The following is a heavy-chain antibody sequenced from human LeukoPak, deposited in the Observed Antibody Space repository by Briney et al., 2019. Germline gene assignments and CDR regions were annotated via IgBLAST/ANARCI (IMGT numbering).Heavy chain of an antibody. CDR2: IYSGGST. V-gene: IGHV3-53*01. J-gene: IGHJ3*02. CDR3: ARSVEVDAFGI. CDR1: GFTVSSNY. Sequence: GGSLRLSCAASGFTVSSNYMSWVRQAPGKGLEWVSVIYSGGSTYYADSVKGRFTISRDNSKNTLYLQMNSLRAEDTAVYYCARSVEVDAFGIWGQGTMVTVSS. D-gene: IGHD5/OR15-5a*01.